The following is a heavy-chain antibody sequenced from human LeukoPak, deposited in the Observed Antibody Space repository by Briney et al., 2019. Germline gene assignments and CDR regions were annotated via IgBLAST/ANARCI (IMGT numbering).Heavy chain of an antibody. V-gene: IGHV3-23*01. CDR3: AKKDGYNGVPFDY. CDR1: GFTFSSYG. D-gene: IGHD5-24*01. CDR2: ISGSGGST. Sequence: PGGSLRLSCAASGFTFSSYGMSWVRQAPGKGLEWVSAISGSGGSTYYADSVKGRFTISRDNSKNTLYLQMNSLRAEDTAVYYCAKKDGYNGVPFDYWGQGTLVTVSS. J-gene: IGHJ4*02.